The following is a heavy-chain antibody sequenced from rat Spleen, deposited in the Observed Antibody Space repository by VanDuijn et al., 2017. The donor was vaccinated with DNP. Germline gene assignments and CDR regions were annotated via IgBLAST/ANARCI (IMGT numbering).Heavy chain of an antibody. J-gene: IGHJ3*01. D-gene: IGHD1-2*01. V-gene: IGHV5-25*01. CDR3: VRHEDSSSHIYGFAY. CDR2: ISPSGGST. Sequence: EVQLVESGGGLVQPGRSLKLSCAASGFTFSNYDMAWVRQAPTKGLEWVASISPSGGSTYYRDSVKGRFTVSRDNAKSSLHLQMDSLRSEDTATYYCVRHEDSSSHIYGFAYWGQGTLVTVSS. CDR1: GFTFSNYD.